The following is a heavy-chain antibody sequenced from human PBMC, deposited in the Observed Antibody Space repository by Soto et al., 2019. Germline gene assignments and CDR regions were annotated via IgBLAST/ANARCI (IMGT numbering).Heavy chain of an antibody. V-gene: IGHV3-23*01. CDR1: GFTFSSHG. D-gene: IGHD2-8*01. CDR2: ISGSAGIT. Sequence: GGSLRLSCAASGFTFSSHGINWVRQAPGKGLEWVSFISGSAGITFYADSVKGRFTISRDNSKNTVYLQMNSLRAEDTALYYCAKDRGVEGSSVRAFDIWGQGTMVTVSS. CDR3: AKDRGVEGSSVRAFDI. J-gene: IGHJ3*02.